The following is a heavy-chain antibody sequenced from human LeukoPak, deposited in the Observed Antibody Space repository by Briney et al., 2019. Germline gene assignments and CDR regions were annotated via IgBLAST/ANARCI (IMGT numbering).Heavy chain of an antibody. J-gene: IGHJ4*02. V-gene: IGHV1-2*04. CDR1: GYTFTGYY. CDR2: INPNSGGT. D-gene: IGHD6-13*01. Sequence: ASVKVPCKASGYTFTGYYMHWVRQAPGQGLEWMGWINPNSGGTNYAQKFQGWVTMTRDTSISTAYMELSRLRSDDTAVYYCAREAAAGPYYFDYWGQGTLVTVSS. CDR3: AREAAAGPYYFDY.